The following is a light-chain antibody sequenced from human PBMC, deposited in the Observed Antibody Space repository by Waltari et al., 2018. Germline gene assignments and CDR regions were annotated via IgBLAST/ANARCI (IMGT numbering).Light chain of an antibody. CDR2: AAS. CDR3: QQSYSTPPFT. CDR1: QSISSY. J-gene: IGKJ3*01. Sequence: DIQMTQSPSSLSASVGDRVTITCRASQSISSYLNWYQQKPGKAAKLLIYAASSLQSGVPSRFSGSGSGTDFTLTISSLQPEYFATYYCQQSYSTPPFTFGPGTKVDIK. V-gene: IGKV1-39*01.